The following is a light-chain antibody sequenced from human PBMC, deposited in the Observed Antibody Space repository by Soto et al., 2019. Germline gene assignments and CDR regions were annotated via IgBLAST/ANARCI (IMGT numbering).Light chain of an antibody. CDR1: SSDVGGYNY. CDR3: SSYTSSNTYV. Sequence: QSVLTPPASVSGSPGQSITVSCTGTSSDVGGYNYVSWYQQHPGKVPQLMIYDVSNRPSGVSNRFSGSKSGNTASLTISGLQAEDEADYYCSSYTSSNTYVFGTGTKVTVL. V-gene: IGLV2-14*01. J-gene: IGLJ1*01. CDR2: DVS.